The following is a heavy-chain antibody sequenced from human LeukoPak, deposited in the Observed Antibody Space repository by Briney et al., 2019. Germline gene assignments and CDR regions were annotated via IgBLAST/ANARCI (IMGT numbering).Heavy chain of an antibody. D-gene: IGHD2-15*01. Sequence: GALSLTCAVSGGSLRSYYWSWIRPPPARGLEGVGYIYYSGSTNYNPSLKIRVTISVDTSKNQFSLKLSSVTAADTAVYYWARQGYCSGGSCLDYWGQGTLVTVSS. J-gene: IGHJ4*02. CDR3: ARQGYCSGGSCLDY. CDR2: IYYSGST. CDR1: GGSLRSYY. V-gene: IGHV4-59*08.